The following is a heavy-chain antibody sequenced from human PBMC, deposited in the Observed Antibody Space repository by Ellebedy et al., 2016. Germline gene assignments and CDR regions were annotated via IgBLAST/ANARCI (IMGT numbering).Heavy chain of an antibody. Sequence: SETLSLTXTVSGGSISSGDYYWSWNRQPPGKGLEWIGYIYYSGSTYYNPSLKSRVTISVDTSKNQFSLKLSSVTAADTAVYYCARDRSGDYCSSTSCYRPTPYYYMDVWGKGTTVTVSS. CDR1: GGSISSGDYY. D-gene: IGHD2-2*01. CDR2: IYYSGST. V-gene: IGHV4-30-4*01. CDR3: ARDRSGDYCSSTSCYRPTPYYYMDV. J-gene: IGHJ6*03.